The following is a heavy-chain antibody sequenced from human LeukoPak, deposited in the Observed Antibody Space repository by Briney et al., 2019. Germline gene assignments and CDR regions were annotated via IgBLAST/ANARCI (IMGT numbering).Heavy chain of an antibody. D-gene: IGHD1-7*01. CDR2: IYSGGST. CDR3: ARDSDNWNYSS. V-gene: IGHV3-53*01. J-gene: IGHJ1*01. CDR1: GFTVSSSY. Sequence: PGGSLRLSCAASGFTVSSSYMSWVRQAPGKGLEWVSVIYSGGSTYYADSVKGRFTISRDNSKNTLYLQMNSLRAEDTAVYYCARDSDNWNYSSWGQGTLVTVSS.